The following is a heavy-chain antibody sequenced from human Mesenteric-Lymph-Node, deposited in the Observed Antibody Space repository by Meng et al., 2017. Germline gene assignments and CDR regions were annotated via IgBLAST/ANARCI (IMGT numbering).Heavy chain of an antibody. V-gene: IGHV4-31*03. D-gene: IGHD3-22*01. Sequence: SETLSLTCTVSGGSISSGGYYWSWIRQHPGKGLEWIGYIYYSGSTYYNPSLKSRVTISVDTSKNQFSLKLSSVTAADTAVYYCARLYYYYDSSGYGTGNWFDPWGQGTLVTVSS. J-gene: IGHJ5*02. CDR3: ARLYYYYDSSGYGTGNWFDP. CDR2: IYYSGST. CDR1: GGSISSGGYY.